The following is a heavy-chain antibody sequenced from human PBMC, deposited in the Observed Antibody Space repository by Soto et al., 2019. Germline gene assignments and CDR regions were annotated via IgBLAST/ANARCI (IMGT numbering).Heavy chain of an antibody. CDR1: GGSISSYY. V-gene: IGHV4-59*01. CDR3: ARDLGVAGYYYYGMDV. D-gene: IGHD2-15*01. CDR2: IYYSGST. Sequence: PSETLSLTCTVSGGSISSYYWSWIRQPPGKGLEWIGYIYYSGSTNYNPSLKSRVTISVDTSKNQFSLKLSSVTAADTAVYYCARDLGVAGYYYYGMDVWGQGTTVTVSS. J-gene: IGHJ6*02.